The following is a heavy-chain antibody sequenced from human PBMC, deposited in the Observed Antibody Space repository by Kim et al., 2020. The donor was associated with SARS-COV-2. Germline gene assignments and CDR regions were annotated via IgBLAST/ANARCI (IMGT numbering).Heavy chain of an antibody. CDR3: ARGIGYYYYYMDV. Sequence: YSPSLQGQVTISAENSCSTAFLKWSSLKASDTAMYYCARGIGYYYYYMDVWGKGTTVTVSS. J-gene: IGHJ6*03. V-gene: IGHV5-51*01. D-gene: IGHD2-21*01.